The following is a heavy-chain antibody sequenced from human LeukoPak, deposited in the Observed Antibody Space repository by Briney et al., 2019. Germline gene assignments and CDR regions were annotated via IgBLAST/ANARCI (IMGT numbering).Heavy chain of an antibody. D-gene: IGHD5-24*01. CDR2: ISYDGSNK. V-gene: IGHV3-30-3*01. J-gene: IGHJ4*02. Sequence: GRSLRLSCAASGFTFSSYAMHWVRQAPGKGLEWVAVISYDGSNKYYADSVKGRFTISRDNSKNTLYLQMNSLRAEGTAVYYCARGARRWLPYFDYWGQGTLVAVSS. CDR3: ARGARRWLPYFDY. CDR1: GFTFSSYA.